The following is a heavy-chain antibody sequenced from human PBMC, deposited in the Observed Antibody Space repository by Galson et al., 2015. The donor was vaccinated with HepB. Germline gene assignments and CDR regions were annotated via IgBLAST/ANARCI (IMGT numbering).Heavy chain of an antibody. J-gene: IGHJ3*02. V-gene: IGHV6-1*01. CDR3: ARGTHNLYDAFDI. Sequence: CAISGDSVSSNSAAWNWIRQSSSRGLEWLGRTYYRSKWYNDYAVSVKSRITINPDTSKNQFSLQLNSVTPEDTAVYYCARGTHNLYDAFDIWGQGTMVTVSS. D-gene: IGHD1-20*01. CDR1: GDSVSSNSAA. CDR2: TYYRSKWYN.